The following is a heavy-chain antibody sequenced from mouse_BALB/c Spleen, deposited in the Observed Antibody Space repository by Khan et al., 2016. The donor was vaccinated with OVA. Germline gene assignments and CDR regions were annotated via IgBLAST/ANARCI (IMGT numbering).Heavy chain of an antibody. D-gene: IGHD1-2*01. CDR1: CYSITSGYG. CDR2: ISYSGST. CDR3: TRTASIKY. Sequence: VQLKEPGPGLVKPSQSLSLTCTVTCYSITSGYGWNWIWQFPGNKLEWMGYISYSGSTNYNPSHKSRISITRDTSNNQFLLQLNSVSTVNTATYYCTRTASIKYWGQGTTRTVSS. V-gene: IGHV3-2*02. J-gene: IGHJ2*01.